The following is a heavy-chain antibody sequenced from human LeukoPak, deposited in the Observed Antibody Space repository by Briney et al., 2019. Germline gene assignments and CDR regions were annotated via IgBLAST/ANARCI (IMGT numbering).Heavy chain of an antibody. J-gene: IGHJ3*02. CDR3: ARGRGCSGGSCYSGHLNAFDI. Sequence: SVTVSCKASVGTFSSYTISLVRQATGQGLEWMGRIIPILYIANYAQKFQGRVTITAGKSTSTAYMELSSLRSEDKAVYYCARGRGCSGGSCYSGHLNAFDIWGQGTMVTVSS. CDR2: IIPILYIA. CDR1: VGTFSSYT. D-gene: IGHD2-15*01. V-gene: IGHV1-69*02.